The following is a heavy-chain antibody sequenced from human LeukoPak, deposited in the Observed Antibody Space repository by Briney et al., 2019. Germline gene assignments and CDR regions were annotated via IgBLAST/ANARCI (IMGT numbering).Heavy chain of an antibody. D-gene: IGHD6-6*01. J-gene: IGHJ4*02. CDR3: ARGGRHSSSSGLYSFDY. CDR1: GYTFTSYA. Sequence: ASVKVSCKASGYTFTSYAMHWVRQAPGQRLEWMGWINAGNGNTKYSQEFQGRVTITRDTSASTAYMELSSLRSEDMAVYYCARGGRHSSSSGLYSFDYWGQGTLVTVSS. V-gene: IGHV1-3*03. CDR2: INAGNGNT.